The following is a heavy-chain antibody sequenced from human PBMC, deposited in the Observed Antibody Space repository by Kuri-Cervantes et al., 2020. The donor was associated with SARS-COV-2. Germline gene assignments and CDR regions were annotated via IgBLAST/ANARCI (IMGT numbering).Heavy chain of an antibody. CDR1: GYTFNNYY. V-gene: IGHV1-2*02. J-gene: IGHJ4*02. D-gene: IGHD2-2*02. Sequence: VSVKVSCKASGYTFNNYYVYWVRQAPGQGLEWVAWINHKSDVTKYSQTLQGRVTVTRATSMDTVYMELSGLRSDDTALYYCFRFHQVLYPFDYWGQGTLVTVSS. CDR3: FRFHQVLYPFDY. CDR2: INHKSDVT.